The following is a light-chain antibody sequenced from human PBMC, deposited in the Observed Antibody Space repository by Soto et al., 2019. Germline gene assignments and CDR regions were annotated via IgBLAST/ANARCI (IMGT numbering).Light chain of an antibody. CDR3: AAWDDSLSVLV. V-gene: IGLV1-47*01. J-gene: IGLJ2*01. Sequence: QSVLTQPPSASGTPGQRGTISCSGSTSSIGSNYVYWYQQLPGTAPKLLIYSNNQRPSGVPDRFSGSKSGTSASLAISGLRSEDEADYHCAAWDDSLSVLVFGGGTKLTVL. CDR1: TSSIGSNY. CDR2: SNN.